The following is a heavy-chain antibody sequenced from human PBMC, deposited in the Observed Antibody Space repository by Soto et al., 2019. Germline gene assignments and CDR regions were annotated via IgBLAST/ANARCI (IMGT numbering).Heavy chain of an antibody. D-gene: IGHD3-22*01. CDR2: VHYSGST. J-gene: IGHJ5*02. CDR3: ARHGYDSSGYPHLA. Sequence: NPSETLSLTCTVSGASISGSYWSWIWQPPGKGLEWIGYVHYSGSTSYYPSLKSRVTISVDTSKNQFSLKLISLTAADTAVYYCARHGYDSSGYPHLAWGQRTPVTVSS. V-gene: IGHV4-59*08. CDR1: GASISGSY.